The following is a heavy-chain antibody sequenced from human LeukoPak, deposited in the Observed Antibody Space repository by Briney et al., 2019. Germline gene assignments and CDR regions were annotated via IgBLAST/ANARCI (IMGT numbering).Heavy chain of an antibody. Sequence: ASVKVSCKASGYTFTSYGISWVRQAPGQGLEWMGWISAYNGNTNYAQKLQGRVTMTTDTSTSTAYMELRSLRSDDTAVYYCARGYCSSTSCYTGDYWGKGTLVTVSS. CDR1: GYTFTSYG. CDR2: ISAYNGNT. V-gene: IGHV1-18*01. CDR3: ARGYCSSTSCYTGDY. J-gene: IGHJ4*02. D-gene: IGHD2-2*02.